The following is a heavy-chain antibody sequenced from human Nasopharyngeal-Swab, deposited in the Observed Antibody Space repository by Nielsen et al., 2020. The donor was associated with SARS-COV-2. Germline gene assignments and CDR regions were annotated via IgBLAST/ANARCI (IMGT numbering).Heavy chain of an antibody. J-gene: IGHJ4*02. Sequence: GGSLRLSCVASGFTFSSHDMSWVRQAPGKGLEWISGLIENGVDTYYAESVKGRFTVSRDNSRNTLYLQMYSLSAEDTAIYYCAKDYRLHDPKHLDSWGQGILVTVSS. D-gene: IGHD3-16*01. CDR2: LIENGVDT. V-gene: IGHV3-23*01. CDR3: AKDYRLHDPKHLDS. CDR1: GFTFSSHD.